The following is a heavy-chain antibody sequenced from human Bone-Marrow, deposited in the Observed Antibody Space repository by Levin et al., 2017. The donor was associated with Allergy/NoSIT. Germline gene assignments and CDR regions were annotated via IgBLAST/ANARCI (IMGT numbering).Heavy chain of an antibody. Sequence: SCAASGFTFSSYEMNWVRQAPGKGLEWVSYISSSGTTIYYADSVKGRFTISRDNAKSSLYLQMNSLRAEDTALYYCARDQGYCTDGECHYYYMDVWGKGTTVTVSS. D-gene: IGHD2-8*01. J-gene: IGHJ6*03. CDR1: GFTFSSYE. CDR3: ARDQGYCTDGECHYYYMDV. V-gene: IGHV3-48*03. CDR2: ISSSGTTI.